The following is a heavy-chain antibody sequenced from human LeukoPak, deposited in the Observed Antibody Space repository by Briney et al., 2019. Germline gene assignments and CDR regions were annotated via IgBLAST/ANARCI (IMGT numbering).Heavy chain of an antibody. D-gene: IGHD4-23*01. Sequence: SETPSLTCTVSGGSISSYYWGWIRQAPGKGLEWIGYIYYSGSTNYNPSLKSRVTISVDTSKNQFSLKVSSVTAADTAVYYCARTKGGGNSVDYWGQGTLVTVSS. V-gene: IGHV4-59*12. CDR1: GGSISSYY. CDR3: ARTKGGGNSVDY. J-gene: IGHJ4*02. CDR2: IYYSGST.